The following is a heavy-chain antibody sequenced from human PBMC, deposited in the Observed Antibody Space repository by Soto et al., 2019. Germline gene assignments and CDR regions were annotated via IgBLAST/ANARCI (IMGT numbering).Heavy chain of an antibody. J-gene: IGHJ4*02. CDR1: GFTFSRYG. CDR2: IWYDGSKK. CDR3: ARDLGYTDYYFDY. D-gene: IGHD6-25*01. V-gene: IGHV3-33*01. Sequence: QVQLVESGGGVVQPGRSLRVSCVTSGFTFSRYGMHWVRQAPGKGLEWVAVIWYDGSKKYYADFVKGRFTISRDDSKKPLYLQMNSLRAEDTAVYYCARDLGYTDYYFDYWGLGTLVIVSS.